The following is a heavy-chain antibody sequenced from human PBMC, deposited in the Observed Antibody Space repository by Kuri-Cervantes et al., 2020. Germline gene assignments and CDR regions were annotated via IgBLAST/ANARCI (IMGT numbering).Heavy chain of an antibody. CDR3: ARRQGAVRITMVRGVTRQYYFDY. J-gene: IGHJ4*02. D-gene: IGHD3-10*01. Sequence: GESLKISCAASGFTFSSYWMSWVRQAPGKGLEWVANIKQDGSEKCYVDSVKGRFTISRDNAKNSLYLQMNSLRAEDTAVYYCARRQGAVRITMVRGVTRQYYFDYWGQGTLVTVSS. CDR1: GFTFSSYW. CDR2: IKQDGSEK. V-gene: IGHV3-7*01.